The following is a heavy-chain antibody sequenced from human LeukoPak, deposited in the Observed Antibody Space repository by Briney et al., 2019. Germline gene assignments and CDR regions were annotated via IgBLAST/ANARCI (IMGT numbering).Heavy chain of an antibody. Sequence: GGSLRLSCAASGFTVSTNFMIWCLRPPGGGLEGFSSSNRGGGTYYADSVKGRFTISRDNSKNTLDLQMNSLRAEDTAMYYCARDSLSYGSGFYYPRYFDSWGQGTLVTVSS. CDR3: ARDSLSYGSGFYYPRYFDS. V-gene: IGHV3-53*01. J-gene: IGHJ4*02. D-gene: IGHD3-10*01. CDR1: GFTVSTNF. CDR2: SNRGGGT.